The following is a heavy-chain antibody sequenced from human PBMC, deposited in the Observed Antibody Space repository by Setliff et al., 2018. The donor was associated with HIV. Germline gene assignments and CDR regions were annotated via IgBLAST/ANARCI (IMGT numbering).Heavy chain of an antibody. V-gene: IGHV4-4*08. Sequence: NPSETLSLTCTVSGGSISDYYWSWIRQPPGKGLEWIGYIYTSGSTYYNPSLKSRATISVDTSKNQFYLRLSSVTAADTAVYYCARHGSNWFDPWGQGTQVTVSS. CDR2: IYTSGST. CDR1: GGSISDYY. CDR3: ARHGSNWFDP. J-gene: IGHJ5*02. D-gene: IGHD3-10*01.